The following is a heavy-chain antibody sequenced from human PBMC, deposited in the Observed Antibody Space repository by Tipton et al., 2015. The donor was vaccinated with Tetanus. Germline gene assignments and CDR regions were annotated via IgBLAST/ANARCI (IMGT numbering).Heavy chain of an antibody. CDR2: ISNSGSHM. CDR1: GFTFSSYS. CDR3: AREGSSGWFDP. J-gene: IGHJ5*02. V-gene: IGHV3-21*06. D-gene: IGHD1-26*01. Sequence: SLRLSCAASGFTFSSYSMNWVRQAPGKGLEWVSSISNSGSHMYYAESVRGRFSISRDNAKNSLYLQMNSLRADDTALYYCAREGSSGWFDPWGRGTLVTVSS.